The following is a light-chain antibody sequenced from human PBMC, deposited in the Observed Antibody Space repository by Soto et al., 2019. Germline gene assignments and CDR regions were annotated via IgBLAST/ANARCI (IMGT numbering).Light chain of an antibody. CDR3: HQDNNWLPIT. CDR1: QSVSSN. CDR2: GAS. Sequence: LLTNSPVSLTLNTAKRATLHCRASQSVSSNLAWYQQKPGQAPRLLIYGASTRATGIPARFSGSGSGTEFTLTISSLQSEDFAVYYCHQDNNWLPITFGQGTRL. J-gene: IGKJ5*01. V-gene: IGKV3-15*01.